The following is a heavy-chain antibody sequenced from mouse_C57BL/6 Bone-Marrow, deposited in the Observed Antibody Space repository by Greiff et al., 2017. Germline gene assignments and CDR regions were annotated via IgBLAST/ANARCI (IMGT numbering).Heavy chain of an antibody. Sequence: DVHLVESGGGLVKPGGSLKISCAASGFTFSDYGMHWVRQAPEKGLEWVAYISSGSSTIYYADPVKGRFTISRDNAKNTLFLQMTSLRSEDTAMYYCARGAGQAWFAYWGQGTLVTVSA. V-gene: IGHV5-17*01. CDR3: ARGAGQAWFAY. J-gene: IGHJ3*01. D-gene: IGHD6-1*01. CDR1: GFTFSDYG. CDR2: ISSGSSTI.